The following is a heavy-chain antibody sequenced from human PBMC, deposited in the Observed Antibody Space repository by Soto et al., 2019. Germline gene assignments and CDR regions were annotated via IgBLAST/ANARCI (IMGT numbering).Heavy chain of an antibody. D-gene: IGHD6-6*01. J-gene: IGHJ4*02. CDR2: ISGSGGST. Sequence: GGSLRLSCAASGFTFSSYAMSWVRQAPGKGLEWVSAISGSGGSTYYADSVKGRFTISRDNSKNTLYLQMNSLRAEDTAVYYCAKDPQYSSSSGLFDYWGQGTLVTVSS. V-gene: IGHV3-23*01. CDR3: AKDPQYSSSSGLFDY. CDR1: GFTFSSYA.